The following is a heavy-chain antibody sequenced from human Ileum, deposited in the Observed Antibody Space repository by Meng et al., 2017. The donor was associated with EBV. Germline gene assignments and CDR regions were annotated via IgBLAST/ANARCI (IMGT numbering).Heavy chain of an antibody. CDR2: IQHSGST. J-gene: IGHJ4*02. CDR3: ARAHPVVYFFDY. V-gene: IGHV4-30-2*01. CDR1: GGSISSGGHS. D-gene: IGHD4-23*01. Sequence: LQLQESGSGLVKPSQTLFLPCAVSGGSISSGGHSWSWIRQPPGKGLEWIGDIQHSGSTYYNPSLKSRVTISVDRSRNQFSLKLSSVTAADTAVYYCARAHPVVYFFDYWGQGTLVTVSS.